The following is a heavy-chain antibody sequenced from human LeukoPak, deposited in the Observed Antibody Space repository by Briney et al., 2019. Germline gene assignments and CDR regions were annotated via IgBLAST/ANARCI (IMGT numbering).Heavy chain of an antibody. CDR1: GYSISSGYY. CDR3: ARGSLRWLQFGWFDP. J-gene: IGHJ5*02. D-gene: IGHD5-24*01. V-gene: IGHV4-38-2*02. CDR2: RNHSGST. Sequence: PSETLSLTCTVSGYSISSGYYWGWIRQPPGKGLEWIGERNHSGSTNYNPSLKSRVTISVDTSKNQFSLKLSSVTAADTAVYYCARGSLRWLQFGWFDPWGQGTLVTVSS.